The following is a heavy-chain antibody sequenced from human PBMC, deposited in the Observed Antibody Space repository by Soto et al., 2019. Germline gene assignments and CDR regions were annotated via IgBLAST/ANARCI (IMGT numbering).Heavy chain of an antibody. J-gene: IGHJ4*02. CDR2: ISATGGST. V-gene: IGHV3-23*01. CDR1: GFTCNNYA. Sequence: PGGFMRLSCAASGFTCNNYAMNWVRQAPGKGLEWVATISATGGSTYYADSVKGRFTISRDNSKNTLYLQMNGLRVEDTAVYYCAKDRLAGNFDYWGQGTQVTVSS. CDR3: AKDRLAGNFDY.